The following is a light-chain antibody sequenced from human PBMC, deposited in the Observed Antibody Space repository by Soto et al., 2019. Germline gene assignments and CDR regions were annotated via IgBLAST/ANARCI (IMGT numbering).Light chain of an antibody. V-gene: IGKV3-15*01. CDR2: GAS. CDR3: QQYYTWPRT. CDR1: QSVGYK. J-gene: IGKJ1*01. Sequence: EIVMTQSPATLSVSPGERASLSCRASQSVGYKLAWYQQKPGQAPRFLMYGASIRATGVPARFSGSGSETEFTLTISGLQSEDFAVYYCQQYYTWPRTFGQGTKVEIK.